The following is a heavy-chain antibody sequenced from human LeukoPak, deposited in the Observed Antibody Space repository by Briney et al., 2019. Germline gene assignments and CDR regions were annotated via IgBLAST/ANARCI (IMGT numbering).Heavy chain of an antibody. CDR1: GGSISSSSYY. J-gene: IGHJ4*02. D-gene: IGHD3-10*01. V-gene: IGHV4-39*01. CDR3: ARQHSRYGSN. Sequence: PSGTLSLTCTVSGGSISSSSYYWGWIRQPPGKGLEWIGSIYYSGSTYYNPSLKSRVTISVDTSKNQFSLKLSSVTAADTAVYYCARQHSRYGSNWGQGTLVTVSS. CDR2: IYYSGST.